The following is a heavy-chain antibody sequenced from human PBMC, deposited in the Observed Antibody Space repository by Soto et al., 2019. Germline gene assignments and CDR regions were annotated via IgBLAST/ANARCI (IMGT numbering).Heavy chain of an antibody. V-gene: IGHV3-7*04. CDR3: ARGDYYDSSGPFSDAFDI. D-gene: IGHD3-22*01. CDR1: GFTFSSYW. Sequence: GGSPRLSCAAAGFTFSSYWMSWVGQAPGKGLEWVANIKPDGSEKWYVDSVKGRFTISRDNAKSSLYLQMNSLRAEDTAVYYCARGDYYDSSGPFSDAFDIWGQGTMVTVSS. J-gene: IGHJ3*02. CDR2: IKPDGSEK.